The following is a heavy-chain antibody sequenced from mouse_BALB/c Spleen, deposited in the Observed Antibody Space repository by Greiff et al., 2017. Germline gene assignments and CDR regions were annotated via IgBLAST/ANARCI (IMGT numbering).Heavy chain of an antibody. CDR2: ITPGNGDI. Sequence: VQLQQSDAELVKPGASVKLSCTASGYTFTDHAMHWVKQKPEQGLEWIGYITPGNGDIKYNAKFKGKATLTADKSSSTAYMQLNSLTSEDSAVYFCRGHYGPFAYWGQGTLVTVSA. CDR3: RGHYGPFAY. V-gene: IGHV1S53*02. J-gene: IGHJ3*01. CDR1: GYTFTDHA. D-gene: IGHD1-1*02.